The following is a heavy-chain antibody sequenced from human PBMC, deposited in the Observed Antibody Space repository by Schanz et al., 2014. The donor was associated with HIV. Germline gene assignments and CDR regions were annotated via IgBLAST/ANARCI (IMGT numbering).Heavy chain of an antibody. J-gene: IGHJ4*02. D-gene: IGHD3-22*01. CDR1: GFTFNNYA. CDR3: AKDRFEHFYYSSGPYDYFDY. V-gene: IGHV3-23*01. Sequence: EVQLLEFGGGSVRPGESLRLSCLASGFTFNNYAMSWVRQAPGKGLEWVAVINWNGDTTYYADSVKGRFTISRDNSNNVLFLHMPTLRAEDTATYYCAKDRFEHFYYSSGPYDYFDYWGQGTLVTVSS. CDR2: INWNGDTT.